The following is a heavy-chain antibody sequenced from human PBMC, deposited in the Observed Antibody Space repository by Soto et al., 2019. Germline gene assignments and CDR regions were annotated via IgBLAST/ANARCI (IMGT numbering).Heavy chain of an antibody. J-gene: IGHJ5*02. D-gene: IGHD3-22*01. Sequence: PSETLSLTCTVSGGSISSGGYYWSWIRQHPGKGLEWIGYIYYSGSTYYNPSLKSRVTISVDTSKNQFSLKLSSVTAADTAVYYCARSYDSSRFVFDPWGQGTLVTVS. CDR1: GGSISSGGYY. CDR3: ARSYDSSRFVFDP. CDR2: IYYSGST. V-gene: IGHV4-31*03.